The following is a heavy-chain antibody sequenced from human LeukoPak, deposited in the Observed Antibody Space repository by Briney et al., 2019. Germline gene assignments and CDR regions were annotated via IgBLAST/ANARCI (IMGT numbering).Heavy chain of an antibody. CDR3: AKDYGDYAVDY. CDR2: ISYDGRNK. CDR1: GFTFSTYG. J-gene: IGHJ4*02. V-gene: IGHV3-30*18. Sequence: PGRSLRLSCAASGFTFSTYGMQWVRQAPGKGLEWVAVISYDGRNKYYADSVKGRFTISRDNSKNTLYLEMSSLRAEDTALYYCAKDYGDYAVDYWGQGTLVTASS. D-gene: IGHD4-17*01.